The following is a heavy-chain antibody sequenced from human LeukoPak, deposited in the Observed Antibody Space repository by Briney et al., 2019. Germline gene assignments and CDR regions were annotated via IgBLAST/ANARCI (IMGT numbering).Heavy chain of an antibody. CDR1: GFTFSSYG. Sequence: PGRSLRLSCAASGFTFSSYGMSWVRQAPGKGLEWVSGISGSGRSTYYADSVKGRFTISRDNSKNTLYLQMNSLRAEDTAVYYCANGGYCSGGSCHGNVWGKGTTVTISS. J-gene: IGHJ6*04. CDR2: ISGSGRST. CDR3: ANGGYCSGGSCHGNV. D-gene: IGHD2-15*01. V-gene: IGHV3-23*01.